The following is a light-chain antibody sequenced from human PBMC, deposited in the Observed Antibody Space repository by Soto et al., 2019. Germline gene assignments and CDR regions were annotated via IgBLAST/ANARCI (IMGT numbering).Light chain of an antibody. CDR3: HQYGSAPAWT. Sequence: EIVLTQSPGTLSLFPGERATLSCRASQSISSSYLAWYQQKPGEAPRLLIYGASSRATGLPDRFSCAGSATNSTLTISRLEPEDFAVYYCHQYGSAPAWTFGQGTKVEIK. CDR1: QSISSSY. J-gene: IGKJ1*01. V-gene: IGKV3-20*01. CDR2: GAS.